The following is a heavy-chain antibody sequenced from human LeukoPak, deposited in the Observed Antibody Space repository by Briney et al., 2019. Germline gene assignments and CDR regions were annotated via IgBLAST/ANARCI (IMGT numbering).Heavy chain of an antibody. D-gene: IGHD3-10*01. CDR2: ISSSGSTI. CDR1: GFTFSDYY. CDR3: AKDVYGSGSYFDY. V-gene: IGHV3-11*01. Sequence: GGSLRLSCAASGFTFSDYYMSWIRQAPGKGLEWVSYISSSGSTIYYADSVKGRFTISRDNAKNTLYLQMNSLRAEDTAVYYCAKDVYGSGSYFDYWGQGTLVTVSS. J-gene: IGHJ4*02.